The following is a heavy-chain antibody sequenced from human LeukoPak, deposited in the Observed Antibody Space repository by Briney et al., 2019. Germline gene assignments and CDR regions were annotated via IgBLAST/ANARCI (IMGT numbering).Heavy chain of an antibody. CDR1: GFILSSYS. Sequence: PGGSPRLSCAASGFILSSYSMNWVRQAPGKGLEWVSSISSSSSYIYYADSVKGRFTISRDNAKNSLYLQMNSLRAEDTAVYYCAREAGTSYDWFDPWGQGTLVTVSS. CDR2: ISSSSSYI. D-gene: IGHD6-19*01. V-gene: IGHV3-21*01. J-gene: IGHJ5*02. CDR3: AREAGTSYDWFDP.